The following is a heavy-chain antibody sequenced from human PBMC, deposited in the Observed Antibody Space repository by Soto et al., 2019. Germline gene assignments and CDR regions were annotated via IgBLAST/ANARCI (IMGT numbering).Heavy chain of an antibody. V-gene: IGHV1-18*04. CDR2: ISAYNGNT. J-gene: IGHJ5*02. CDR1: GYTFTSYG. CDR3: ARDGTAIAVGNWFDP. D-gene: IGHD6-19*01. Sequence: GASVKVSCKASGYTFTSYGISWVRQAPGQGLEWMGWISAYNGNTNYAQKLQGRVTMTTDTSTSTAYMELRSLRSDDTAVYYCARDGTAIAVGNWFDPWGQGTLVTVSS.